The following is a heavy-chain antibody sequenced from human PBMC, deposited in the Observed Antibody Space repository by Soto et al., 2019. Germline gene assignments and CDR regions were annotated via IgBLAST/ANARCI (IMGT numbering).Heavy chain of an antibody. J-gene: IGHJ4*02. CDR3: ARERVYDDNYDAVDY. CDR2: RWADGTTK. D-gene: IGHD3-22*01. Sequence: QVQLVQSGGGVVQPGRSLRLPCAASGFDFSKFGFQRVRRAPGKGLEWVAGRWADGTTKYDAESVKGRFTISRDNSRTSLSLQMSGLRAEATAVYFCARERVYDDNYDAVDYGGQGALVTFSS. V-gene: IGHV3-33*01. CDR1: GFDFSKFG.